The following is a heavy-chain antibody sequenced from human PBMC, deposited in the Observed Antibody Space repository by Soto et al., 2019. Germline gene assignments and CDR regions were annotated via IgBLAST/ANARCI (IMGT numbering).Heavy chain of an antibody. V-gene: IGHV1-69*06. CDR2: IIPIFGTA. Sequence: GASVKVSCKASGGTFSSYAISWVRQAPGQGLEWMGGIIPIFGTANYAQKFQGRVTITADKSTSTAYMELSSLRSEDTAVYYCARAEYYYDSSGYWAFDIWGQGTMVTVPS. J-gene: IGHJ3*02. D-gene: IGHD3-22*01. CDR1: GGTFSSYA. CDR3: ARAEYYYDSSGYWAFDI.